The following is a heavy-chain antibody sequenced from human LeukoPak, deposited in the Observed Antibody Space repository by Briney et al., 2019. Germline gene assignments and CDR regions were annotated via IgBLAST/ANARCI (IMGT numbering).Heavy chain of an antibody. Sequence: GGSLRPSCAASGFTFSSYWMSWVRQAPGKGLEWVSAISGSGGSTYYADSVKGRFTISRDNSKNTLYLQMNSLRAEDTAVYYCAKGPPRGVVVVAASWFDPWGQGTLVTVSS. J-gene: IGHJ5*02. D-gene: IGHD2-15*01. CDR1: GFTFSSYW. V-gene: IGHV3-23*01. CDR2: ISGSGGST. CDR3: AKGPPRGVVVVAASWFDP.